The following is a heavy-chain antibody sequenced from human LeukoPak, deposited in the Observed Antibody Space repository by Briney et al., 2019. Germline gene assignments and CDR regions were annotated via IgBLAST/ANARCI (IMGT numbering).Heavy chain of an antibody. CDR3: AKHFCPGLDCSLFDS. D-gene: IGHD3/OR15-3a*01. V-gene: IGHV3-23*01. CDR1: GFTMSHYG. CDR2: IRSAVETT. J-gene: IGHJ4*02. Sequence: PGGSLRLSCAASGFTMSHYGVSWVRQAPGKGLEWISGIRSAVETTHYADSVKGRFIISRDNSKNALSLQLNSLRPEDTALYYCAKHFCPGLDCSLFDSWGQGTLVTVSS.